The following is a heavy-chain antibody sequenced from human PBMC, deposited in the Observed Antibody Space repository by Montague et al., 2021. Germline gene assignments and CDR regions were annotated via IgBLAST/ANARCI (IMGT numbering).Heavy chain of an antibody. V-gene: IGHV4-34*01. D-gene: IGHD1-1*01. J-gene: IGHJ6*02. CDR2: IHHSGST. Sequence: SETLSLTCAVYGGSFSGYYWSWIRQPPGKGLEWIGEIHHSGSTNYNPSLKSRVTISVDTSKNQFSLKLSSVTAADTAVYYCARRTRILHRQPSSSYYYYGMDVWGQGTTVTVS. CDR1: GGSFSGYY. CDR3: ARRTRILHRQPSSSYYYYGMDV.